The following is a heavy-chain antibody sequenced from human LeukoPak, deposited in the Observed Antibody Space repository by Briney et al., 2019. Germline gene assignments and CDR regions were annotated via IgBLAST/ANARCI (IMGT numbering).Heavy chain of an antibody. CDR2: INHSGST. V-gene: IGHV4-34*01. J-gene: IGHJ5*02. Sequence: SETLSLTCAVYGGSFSGYYWSWIRQPPGKGLEWIGEINHSGSTNYNPSLKSRVTISVDTSKNQFSLKLSSVTAADTAVYYCARHVWLGLLWFGPDNWFDPWGQGTLVTVSS. D-gene: IGHD3-10*01. CDR1: GGSFSGYY. CDR3: ARHVWLGLLWFGPDNWFDP.